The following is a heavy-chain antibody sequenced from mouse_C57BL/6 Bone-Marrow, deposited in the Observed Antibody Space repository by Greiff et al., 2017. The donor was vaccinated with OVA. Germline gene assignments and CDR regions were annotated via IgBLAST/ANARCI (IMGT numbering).Heavy chain of an antibody. CDR2: IYPGRGST. D-gene: IGHD1-2*01. Sequence: VQLQQPGAELVKPGASVKMSCKASGYTFTSYWITWVKQRPGQGLEWIGDIYPGRGSTNYNEKFKSKATLTVDTSSSTAYMQLSSLTSEDSAVYYCAREGVLRRWYFDVWGTGTTVTVSS. V-gene: IGHV1-55*01. J-gene: IGHJ1*03. CDR1: GYTFTSYW. CDR3: AREGVLRRWYFDV.